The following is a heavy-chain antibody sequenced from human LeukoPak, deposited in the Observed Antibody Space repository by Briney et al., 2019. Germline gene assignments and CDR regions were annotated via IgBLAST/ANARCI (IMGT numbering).Heavy chain of an antibody. D-gene: IGHD3-9*01. CDR1: GGTFTNYA. CDR2: IIVTLGTP. V-gene: IGHV1-69*04. J-gene: IGHJ5*02. CDR3: ARAVDGDLAGYYWGDWFDP. Sequence: GASVKVSCKATGGTFTNYAVSWVRQAPGQGLEWMGRIIVTLGTPNYAQKFQGRVAITADKSTSTAYMELSSLRSEDTAVYYCARAVDGDLAGYYWGDWFDPWGQGTLVTVSS.